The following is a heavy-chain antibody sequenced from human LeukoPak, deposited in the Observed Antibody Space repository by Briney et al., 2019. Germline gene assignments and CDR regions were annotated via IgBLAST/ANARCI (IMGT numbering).Heavy chain of an antibody. CDR2: INPSGGST. V-gene: IGHV1-46*01. D-gene: IGHD6-13*01. Sequence: ASVKISCMASGYTFTSYYMHWVRQAPGQGLEWMGIINPSGGSTSYAQKFQGRVTMARDTSTSTVYMELSSLRSEDTAVYYCASSRGRYFDYWGQGTLVTVSS. J-gene: IGHJ4*02. CDR3: ASSRGRYFDY. CDR1: GYTFTSYY.